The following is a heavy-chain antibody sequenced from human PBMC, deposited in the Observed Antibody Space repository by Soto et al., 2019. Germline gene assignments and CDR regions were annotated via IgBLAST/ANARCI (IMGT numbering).Heavy chain of an antibody. D-gene: IGHD5-12*01. V-gene: IGHV4-34*01. CDR1: GRSLSGYY. Sequence: QVQLQQWGAGLLKPSETLSLNCAVNGRSLSGYYWSWIRQPPGKGLEWIGEIKDGGYTNYSPSLKSRATISSDTSNNQFSLRLNSVTAADTGVYYCARGQEGVVATHWDQGALVTVSS. CDR2: IKDGGYT. J-gene: IGHJ4*02. CDR3: ARGQEGVVATH.